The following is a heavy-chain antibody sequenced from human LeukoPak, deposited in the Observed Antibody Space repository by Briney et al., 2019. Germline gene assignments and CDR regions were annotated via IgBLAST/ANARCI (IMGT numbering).Heavy chain of an antibody. CDR2: INHSVST. CDR1: GGSFSGYF. D-gene: IGHD3-22*01. CDR3: ARGERSRYSYDTSGYYYRYFDY. Sequence: SETLSLTCAVYGGSFSGYFWSWIRQPPGKGLEWIGEINHSVSTKYNPSLKSRVTISVDTSKNQFSLKLSSVTAADTAVYYCARGERSRYSYDTSGYYYRYFDYWGQGTLVTVSS. J-gene: IGHJ4*02. V-gene: IGHV4-34*01.